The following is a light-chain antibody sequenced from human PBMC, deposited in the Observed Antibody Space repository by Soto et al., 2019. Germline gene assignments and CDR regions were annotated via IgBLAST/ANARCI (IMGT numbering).Light chain of an antibody. J-gene: IGKJ5*01. Sequence: DVVLTQSPLSLPVTLGQPASISCRSSQSLVYSDGNTYLNWFHQRTGQSPRRLIYNVSNRDSGVPDRFSGRGSGTDFTLRISRVEAEDVGVYYCMQGTHWPPLTFGQGTRLEIK. V-gene: IGKV2-30*01. CDR2: NVS. CDR1: QSLVYSDGNTY. CDR3: MQGTHWPPLT.